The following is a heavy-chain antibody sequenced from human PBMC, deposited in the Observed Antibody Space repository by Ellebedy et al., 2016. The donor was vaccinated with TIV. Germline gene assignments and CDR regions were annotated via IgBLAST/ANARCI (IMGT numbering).Heavy chain of an antibody. CDR1: GFTFSSFW. D-gene: IGHD2-2*02. Sequence: GESLKISCVASGFTFSSFWMGWVRQAPGKGLEWVGNIKQDGSEKYYVDSVKGRFTVSRDNAKNSLYLQMNSLRAEDTAVYYCARSQYLSMYVFNMWGQGTMVTVS. CDR3: ARSQYLSMYVFNM. CDR2: IKQDGSEK. V-gene: IGHV3-7*01. J-gene: IGHJ3*02.